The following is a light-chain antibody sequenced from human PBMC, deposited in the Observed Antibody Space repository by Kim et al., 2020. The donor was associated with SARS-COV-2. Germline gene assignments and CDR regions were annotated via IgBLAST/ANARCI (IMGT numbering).Light chain of an antibody. CDR2: DVS. CDR3: SSNSNSIDYV. J-gene: IGLJ1*01. CDR1: SGDIGDSNA. Sequence: QSALTQPASLSGSPGQSITISCSGTSGDIGDSNAVSWYQQHPDKAPRLIIYDVSYRPSGVSTRFSGSKSGNLASLTISGLQSADEAEYYCSSNSNSIDYVFGTGTKVTVL. V-gene: IGLV2-14*03.